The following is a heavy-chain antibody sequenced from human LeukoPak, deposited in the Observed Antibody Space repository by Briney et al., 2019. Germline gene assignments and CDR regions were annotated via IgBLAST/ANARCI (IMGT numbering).Heavy chain of an antibody. CDR1: GGSFSGFY. V-gene: IGHV4-34*01. CDR3: ARDGELLWFGELLSPDWFDP. J-gene: IGHJ5*02. D-gene: IGHD3-10*01. Sequence: SETLSLTCAVYGGSFSGFYWNWIRQPPGKGLEWIGEIDHSGSTNYNPSLKSRVTISVDRANNQFSLKLSSVTAADTAVYYCARDGELLWFGELLSPDWFDPWGQGTLVTVSS. CDR2: IDHSGST.